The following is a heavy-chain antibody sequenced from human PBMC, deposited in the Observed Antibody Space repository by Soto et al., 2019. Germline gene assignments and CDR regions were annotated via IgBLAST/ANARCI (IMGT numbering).Heavy chain of an antibody. CDR1: GFTFSSYG. CDR3: AAGYSSGWLPKYYYGMDV. Sequence: GSLRLSCAASGFTFSSYGMHWVRQAPGKGLEWVAVISYDGSNKYYADSVKGRFTISRDNSKNTLYLQMNSLRAEDTAVYYCAAGYSSGWLPKYYYGMDVWGQGTTVTVSS. D-gene: IGHD6-19*01. CDR2: ISYDGSNK. J-gene: IGHJ6*02. V-gene: IGHV3-30*03.